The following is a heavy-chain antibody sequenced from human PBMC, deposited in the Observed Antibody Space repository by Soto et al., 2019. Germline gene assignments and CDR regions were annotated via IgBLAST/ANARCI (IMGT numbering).Heavy chain of an antibody. J-gene: IGHJ4*02. V-gene: IGHV4-61*08. CDR1: GDSVNRGGYY. CDR3: ARAGSYRYFDY. CDR2: IYYTGRT. D-gene: IGHD3-16*02. Sequence: QVQLQESGPGLVKPAETVSLTCNVSGDSVNRGGYYWSWFRQSPGMGLEWVGNIYYTGRTKYNPSLKGRLTMSADASENKFSLNLRSVTAADTATYYCARAGSYRYFDYWGQGVLVTASS.